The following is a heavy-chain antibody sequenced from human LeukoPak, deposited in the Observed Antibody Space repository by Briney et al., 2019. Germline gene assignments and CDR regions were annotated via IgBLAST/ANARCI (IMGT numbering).Heavy chain of an antibody. CDR3: AKAPERYDSSGTFDY. CDR2: ISGSGGTT. D-gene: IGHD3-22*01. CDR1: GFTFSSYA. Sequence: GGSLRLSCAASGFTFSSYAMSWVRQAPGKGLEWVSGISGSGGTTYSADSMKGRFTISRDNSKNTLYLQMNSLRAEDTAVYYCAKAPERYDSSGTFDYWGQGTLVTVSS. V-gene: IGHV3-23*01. J-gene: IGHJ4*02.